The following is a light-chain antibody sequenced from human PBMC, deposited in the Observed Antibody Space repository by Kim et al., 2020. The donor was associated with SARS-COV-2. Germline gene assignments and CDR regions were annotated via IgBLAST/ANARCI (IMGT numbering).Light chain of an antibody. CDR2: EDY. V-gene: IGLV3-1*01. Sequence: SYELTQPPSVSVSPGQTASITCSGNKLGDKNVCWYQQKPGQSPVLVIYEDYKRPSGIPERFSGSNSGNTATLTISGTQAMDEADYYCQAWDSNTRVFGGGTQLTVL. CDR3: QAWDSNTRV. J-gene: IGLJ3*02. CDR1: KLGDKN.